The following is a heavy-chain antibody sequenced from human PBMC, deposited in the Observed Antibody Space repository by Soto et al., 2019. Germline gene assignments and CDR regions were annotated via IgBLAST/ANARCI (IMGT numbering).Heavy chain of an antibody. J-gene: IGHJ3*02. D-gene: IGHD6-6*01. CDR3: TRDRGYSSSSGNAFDI. Sequence: GGSLRLSCTASGFTFGDYAMSWVRQAPGKGLEWVGFIRSKAYGGTTEYAASVKGRFTISRDDSKSIAYLQMNSLKTEDTAVYYCTRDRGYSSSSGNAFDIWGQGTMVTVSS. V-gene: IGHV3-49*04. CDR1: GFTFGDYA. CDR2: IRSKAYGGTT.